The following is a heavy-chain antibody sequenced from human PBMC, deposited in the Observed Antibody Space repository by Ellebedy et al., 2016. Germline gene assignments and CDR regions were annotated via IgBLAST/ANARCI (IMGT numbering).Heavy chain of an antibody. CDR3: ARPRSDVRDSFGYWGAFDV. V-gene: IGHV3-21*06. D-gene: IGHD3-10*02. CDR2: ISADSGDW. CDR1: GFSFEKYS. J-gene: IGHJ3*01. Sequence: GESLKISCVASGFSFEKYSMNWVRQAPGKGLEWVASISADSGDWFHADSVRGRFTISRDNDKASLYLQMDSLKVEDLGVYYCARPRSDVRDSFGYWGAFDVWGQGTEVTVSS.